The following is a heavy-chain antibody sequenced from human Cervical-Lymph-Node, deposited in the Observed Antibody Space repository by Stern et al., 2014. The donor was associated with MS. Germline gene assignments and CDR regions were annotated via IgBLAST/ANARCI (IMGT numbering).Heavy chain of an antibody. D-gene: IGHD3-22*01. CDR2: IIPIFGTA. V-gene: IGHV1-69*01. CDR1: GGTFSTYG. Sequence: VQLGESGAEVKKPGSSVKVSCKASGGTFSTYGISWVRQAPGQGLEWMGGIIPIFGTANYAQKFQGRVTITADESTNTAYMELSSLRSEDTAVYYCAREFNYDSSGYYFYYWGQGTLVTVSS. J-gene: IGHJ4*02. CDR3: AREFNYDSSGYYFYY.